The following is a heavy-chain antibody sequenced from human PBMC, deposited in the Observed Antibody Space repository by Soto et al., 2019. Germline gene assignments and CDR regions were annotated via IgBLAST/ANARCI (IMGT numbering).Heavy chain of an antibody. D-gene: IGHD3-22*01. CDR2: IYYTGTT. CDR3: ARVPHGYYFDSSFEYYFDY. V-gene: IGHV4-59*01. Sequence: SETLSLTCTASGGSIISFYWSWIQQSPGKGLEWIGDIYYTGTTNYNPSLKSRVTISVDTSKSQFSPKLRSVTAADTAVYYCARVPHGYYFDSSFEYYFDYWGQGTLVTVSS. J-gene: IGHJ4*02. CDR1: GGSIISFY.